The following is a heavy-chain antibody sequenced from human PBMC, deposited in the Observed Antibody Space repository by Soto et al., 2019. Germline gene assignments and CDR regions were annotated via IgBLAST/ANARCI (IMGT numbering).Heavy chain of an antibody. D-gene: IGHD3-16*01. CDR2: IYPGDSDT. Sequence: GECLKISCKGSGYSFTSYRIGWVRQMPGKGLEWMGIIYPGDSDTRYSPSFQGQVTISADKSISTAYLQWSSLKASDTAMYYCARHMRLGLEHYYYGMDVWGQGTTVTAP. V-gene: IGHV5-51*01. J-gene: IGHJ6*02. CDR3: ARHMRLGLEHYYYGMDV. CDR1: GYSFTSYR.